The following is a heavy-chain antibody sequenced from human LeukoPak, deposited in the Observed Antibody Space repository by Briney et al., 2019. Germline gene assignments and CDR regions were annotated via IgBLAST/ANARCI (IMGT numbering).Heavy chain of an antibody. CDR2: IRSKANSYAT. J-gene: IGHJ4*02. CDR1: GFTFSGSA. Sequence: GGSLRLSCAASGFTFSGSAMHWVRQASGKGLEWVGRIRSKANSYATAYAASVKGRFTISRDDSKNTAYLQMNSLKTEDTAAYYCTRQAIVGANWGQGTLVTVSS. D-gene: IGHD1-26*01. V-gene: IGHV3-73*01. CDR3: TRQAIVGAN.